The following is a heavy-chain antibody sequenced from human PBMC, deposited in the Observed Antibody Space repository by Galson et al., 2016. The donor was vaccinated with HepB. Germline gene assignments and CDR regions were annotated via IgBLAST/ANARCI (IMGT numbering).Heavy chain of an antibody. CDR3: AVLESSGSSFSGDTFDI. V-gene: IGHV3-30*04. CDR2: VSYDGNTQ. J-gene: IGHJ3*02. D-gene: IGHD1-26*01. CDR1: GFNFGDYA. Sequence: LRLSCAASGFNFGDYAMSWFRQVPGKGLEWVALVSYDGNTQYYADSVQGRFTISRDSSKNTLYLQMDSLRPEDTALYYCAVLESSGSSFSGDTFDIWGQGTMVTVSS.